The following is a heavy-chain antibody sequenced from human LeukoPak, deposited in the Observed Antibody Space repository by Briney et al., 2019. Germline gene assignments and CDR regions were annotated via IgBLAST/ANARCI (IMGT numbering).Heavy chain of an antibody. CDR3: AKDLENYYIVVVPAAMAGGFDY. V-gene: IGHV3-23*01. D-gene: IGHD2-2*01. Sequence: GGSLRLSCAASGFTFSSYAMSWVRQAPGKGLEWVSAISGSGGSTYYADSVKGRFTISRDNSKNTLYLQMNSLRAEDTAVNYCAKDLENYYIVVVPAAMAGGFDYWGQGTLVTVSS. CDR1: GFTFSSYA. J-gene: IGHJ4*02. CDR2: ISGSGGST.